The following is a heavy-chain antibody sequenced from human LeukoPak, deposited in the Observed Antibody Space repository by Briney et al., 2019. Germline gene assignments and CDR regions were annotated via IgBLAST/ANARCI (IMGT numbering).Heavy chain of an antibody. J-gene: IGHJ6*02. V-gene: IGHV3-72*01. Sequence: GGSLRLSCATSGFTFSDHFLDWVRQAPGKGLEWVGRTRNFVDGFATEYAASLKGRPTISRDDSKNSLYLQMSSLKTDDTAVYYCAVMLRGLPIWGQGTTVTVSS. CDR2: TRNFVDGFAT. CDR1: GFTFSDHF. CDR3: AVMLRGLPI. D-gene: IGHD3-10*01.